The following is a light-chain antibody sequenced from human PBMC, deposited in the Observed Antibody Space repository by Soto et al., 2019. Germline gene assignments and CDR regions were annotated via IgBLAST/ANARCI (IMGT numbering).Light chain of an antibody. V-gene: IGLV2-23*02. Sequence: QAVLTQPASVSGSPGQSITISCTGTSSDVGSYNLVSWYQQHPGKAPKLMIYAVTERPSGLSNRFSGSKSGNTASLTISGLQAEDEADYYCCSYAGSSTWVFGGGTKLTVL. CDR2: AVT. CDR3: CSYAGSSTWV. CDR1: SSDVGSYNL. J-gene: IGLJ3*02.